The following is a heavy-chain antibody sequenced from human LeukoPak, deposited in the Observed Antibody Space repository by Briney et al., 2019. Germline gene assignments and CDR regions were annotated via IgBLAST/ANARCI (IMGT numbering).Heavy chain of an antibody. V-gene: IGHV3-21*01. CDR3: ARDPRMGYDY. Sequence: GALRLSCAASGFTFSSYSMNWVRQAPGKGLEWVSSISSSSSYIYYADSVKGRFTISRDNAKNSLYLQMNSLRAEDTAVYYCARDPRMGYDYWGQGTLVTVSS. CDR1: GFTFSSYS. D-gene: IGHD5-12*01. CDR2: ISSSSSYI. J-gene: IGHJ4*02.